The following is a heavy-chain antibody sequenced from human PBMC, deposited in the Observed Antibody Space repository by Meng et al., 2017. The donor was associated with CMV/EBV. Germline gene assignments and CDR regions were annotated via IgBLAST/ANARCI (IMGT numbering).Heavy chain of an antibody. CDR1: GFTFSSYG. D-gene: IGHD3-22*01. Sequence: GESLKISCAASGFTFSSYGMHWVRQAPGKGLEWVAFIRYDGSNKYYEDSVKGRFTISRDNSKNTLYLQMNSLRAEDTAVYYCAKDLISTYYYDSSGSYWGQGTLVTVSS. J-gene: IGHJ4*02. CDR3: AKDLISTYYYDSSGSY. CDR2: IRYDGSNK. V-gene: IGHV3-30*02.